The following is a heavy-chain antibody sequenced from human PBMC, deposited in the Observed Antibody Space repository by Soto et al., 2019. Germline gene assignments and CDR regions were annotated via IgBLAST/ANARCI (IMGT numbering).Heavy chain of an antibody. Sequence: ASVKVSCKAYGGTFSSYAISWVRQAPGQGLEWMGGIIPIFGTANYAQKFQGRVTITADESTSTAYMELSSLRSEDTAVYYCARESYYYDSSGQADAFDIWGQGTMVTVSS. CDR2: IIPIFGTA. V-gene: IGHV1-69*13. D-gene: IGHD3-22*01. J-gene: IGHJ3*02. CDR1: GGTFSSYA. CDR3: ARESYYYDSSGQADAFDI.